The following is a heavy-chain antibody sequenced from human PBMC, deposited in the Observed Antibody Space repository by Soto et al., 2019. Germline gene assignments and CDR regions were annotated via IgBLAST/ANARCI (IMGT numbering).Heavy chain of an antibody. CDR2: VGSSGSTI. D-gene: IGHD6-6*01. Sequence: TVWPLRDSWKASLFTLSSHWRKWVLHSPWKGLVWVSRVGSSGSTIYYADSVKGRFTISRDNAKNSLYLQMNSLRAEDTAVYYCARDISRYSSSSSDYWGQGTLVTVSS. CDR1: LFTLSSHW. CDR3: ARDISRYSSSSSDY. J-gene: IGHJ4*02. V-gene: IGHV3-11*01.